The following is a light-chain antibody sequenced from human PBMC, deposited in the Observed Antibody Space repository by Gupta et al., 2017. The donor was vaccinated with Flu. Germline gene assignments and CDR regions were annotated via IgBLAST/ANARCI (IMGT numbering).Light chain of an antibody. CDR1: QNVNSN. Sequence: SPATLSVSPGERATLSCRASQNVNSNLAWYQQKPGQAPRLLIHDASTRATDIPARFSGSGSGTEFTLTISSLQSEDFALYFWQQYDDWPSFGGGTTVGIK. CDR3: QQYDDWPS. J-gene: IGKJ4*01. CDR2: DAS. V-gene: IGKV3-15*01.